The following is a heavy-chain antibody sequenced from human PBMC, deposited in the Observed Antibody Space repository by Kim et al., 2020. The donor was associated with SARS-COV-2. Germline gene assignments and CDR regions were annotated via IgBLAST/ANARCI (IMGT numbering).Heavy chain of an antibody. CDR2: ISSSSSYI. D-gene: IGHD3-22*01. CDR1: GFTFSSYS. CDR3: ARDCPSGDSSGYYWYFDL. V-gene: IGHV3-21*01. J-gene: IGHJ2*01. Sequence: GGSLRLSCAASGFTFSSYSMNWVRQAPGKGLEWVSSISSSSSYIYYADSVKGRFTISRDNAKNSLYLQMNSLRAEDTAVYYCARDCPSGDSSGYYWYFDLWGRGTLVTVSS.